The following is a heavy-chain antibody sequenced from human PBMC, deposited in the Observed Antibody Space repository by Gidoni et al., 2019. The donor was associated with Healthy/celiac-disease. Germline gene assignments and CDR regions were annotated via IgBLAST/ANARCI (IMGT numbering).Heavy chain of an antibody. CDR1: GGSISSSSYY. Sequence: QLQLQESGPGLVKPSETLSLTCTVSGGSISSSSYYWGWIRQPPGKGLEWIGSIYYSGSTYYNPSLKSRVTISVDTSKNQFSLKLSSVTAADTAVYYCAGSVTSLDAFDIWGQGTMVTVSS. V-gene: IGHV4-39*01. J-gene: IGHJ3*02. CDR2: IYYSGST. CDR3: AGSVTSLDAFDI. D-gene: IGHD4-17*01.